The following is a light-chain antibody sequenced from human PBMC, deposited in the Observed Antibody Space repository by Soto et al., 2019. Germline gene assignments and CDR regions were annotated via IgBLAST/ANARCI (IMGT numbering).Light chain of an antibody. CDR1: QSVSSY. CDR2: DAS. J-gene: IGKJ4*01. CDR3: QQRSNWPPVT. V-gene: IGKV3-11*01. Sequence: EIVLTQSPATLALSPGEIATLSCRASQSVSSYLAWYQQKPGQAPRLLIYDASNRATSIPARFSGSGSGTDFTLPISSREPEDFAVYYCQQRSNWPPVTFGGGTKVEIK.